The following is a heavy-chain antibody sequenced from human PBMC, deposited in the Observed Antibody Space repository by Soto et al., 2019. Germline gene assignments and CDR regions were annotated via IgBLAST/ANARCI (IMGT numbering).Heavy chain of an antibody. CDR3: ARVQPSDYYYYYGMDV. J-gene: IGHJ6*02. V-gene: IGHV3-33*01. CDR2: IWYDGSNK. Sequence: QVQLVESGGGVVQPGRSLRLSCAASGFTFSSYGMHWVRQAPGKGLEWVAVIWYDGSNKYYADSVKGRFTISRDNSKNTLYLQMNSLRAEDTAVYYCARVQPSDYYYYYGMDVWGQGTTVTVSS. D-gene: IGHD1-1*01. CDR1: GFTFSSYG.